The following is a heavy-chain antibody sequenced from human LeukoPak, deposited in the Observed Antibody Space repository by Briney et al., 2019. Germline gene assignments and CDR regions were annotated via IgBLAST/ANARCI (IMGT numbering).Heavy chain of an antibody. CDR1: GGSFSGYY. CDR3: ARHRYCGGDCYSGLDY. Sequence: SETLSLTCAVYGGSFSGYYWSWIRQPPGKGLEWIGEINHSGSTNYNPSLKSRVTISVDTSKNQFSLKLSSVTAADTAVYYCARHRYCGGDCYSGLDYWAREPWSPSPQ. J-gene: IGHJ4*02. D-gene: IGHD2-21*02. V-gene: IGHV4-34*01. CDR2: INHSGST.